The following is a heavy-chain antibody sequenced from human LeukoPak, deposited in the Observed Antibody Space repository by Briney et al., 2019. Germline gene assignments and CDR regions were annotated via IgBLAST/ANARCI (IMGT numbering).Heavy chain of an antibody. J-gene: IGHJ4*02. CDR3: ARDSVDGPFVISLNL. D-gene: IGHD3-10*01. V-gene: IGHV3-48*03. CDR2: ISRDGNSE. Sequence: GGSLRLSCVGTGFSFSSYPMNWVRQAPGKGLEWVSHISRDGNSESTVDAPRGRFATSRDNAKNTVFLLINSLRVEDTAVYYCARDSVDGPFVISLNLWGQGALVTVSS. CDR1: GFSFSSYP.